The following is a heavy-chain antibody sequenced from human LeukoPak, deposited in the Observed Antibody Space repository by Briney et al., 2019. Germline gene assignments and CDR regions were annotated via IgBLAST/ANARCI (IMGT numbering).Heavy chain of an antibody. Sequence: GGSLRLSCVSSGFTFRSYDMHWVRQATGKGLEWVSGIGTAGEIYYPGSVKGRFTISRENAKNSLYLQMNSLRAGDTAVYYCARAAYSSTWYSRYFDLWGRGTLVTVSS. V-gene: IGHV3-13*01. J-gene: IGHJ2*01. CDR1: GFTFRSYD. D-gene: IGHD6-13*01. CDR2: IGTAGEI. CDR3: ARAAYSSTWYSRYFDL.